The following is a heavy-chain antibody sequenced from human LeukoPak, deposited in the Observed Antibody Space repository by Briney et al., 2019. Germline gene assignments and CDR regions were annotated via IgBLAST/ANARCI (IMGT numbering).Heavy chain of an antibody. D-gene: IGHD6-13*01. J-gene: IGHJ4*02. Sequence: PGGSLRLSCEASGFTFSSYAMSWVRQAPGKGLEWVANINQDGSGKYYADSVKGRFTISRDNAKNSLYLQMNSLRAEDTAVYYCAKDLYSRGDYWGQGTLVTVSS. CDR1: GFTFSSYA. V-gene: IGHV3-7*01. CDR2: INQDGSGK. CDR3: AKDLYSRGDY.